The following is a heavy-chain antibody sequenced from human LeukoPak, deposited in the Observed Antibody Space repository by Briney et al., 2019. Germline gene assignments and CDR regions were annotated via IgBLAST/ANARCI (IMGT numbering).Heavy chain of an antibody. CDR1: GFTFDDYG. J-gene: IGHJ6*03. D-gene: IGHD3-10*01. CDR3: ARDLRGSGSYYYYYYMDV. Sequence: GGSLRLSCAASGFTFDDYGMSWVRQAPGKGLEWVSGINWNGGSTGYADSVKGRFTISRDNAKNSLYLQVNSLRAEDTAVYYCARDLRGSGSYYYYYYMDVWGKGTTVTISS. V-gene: IGHV3-20*04. CDR2: INWNGGST.